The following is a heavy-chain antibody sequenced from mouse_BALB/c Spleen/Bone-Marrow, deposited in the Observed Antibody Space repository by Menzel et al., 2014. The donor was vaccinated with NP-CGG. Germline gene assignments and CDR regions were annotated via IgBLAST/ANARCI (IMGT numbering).Heavy chain of an antibody. CDR1: GFTFSSSS. Sequence: EVKLMESGGGLVKPGGSLKLSCSASGFTFSSSSMSWVRQTPEKRLEWVATISTGGTYTYYPDSVKGRFTISRDNAKNTLYLQMSSLKSEDTAMYYCSRGYGNCFDYWGQGTSLTVSS. CDR2: ISTGGTYT. D-gene: IGHD2-10*02. CDR3: SRGYGNCFDY. V-gene: IGHV5-6-4*01. J-gene: IGHJ2*02.